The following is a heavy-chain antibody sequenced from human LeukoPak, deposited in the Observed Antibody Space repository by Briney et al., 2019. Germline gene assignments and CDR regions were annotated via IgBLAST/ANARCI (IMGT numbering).Heavy chain of an antibody. CDR1: GGSISIFY. V-gene: IGHV4-4*07. Sequence: TSETLSLTCTVSGGSISIFYWSWLRQPAGKGLDWIGRIHSSGSINHNPSLKSRVTLSVDTSKNQFSLKLTSVAAADTAVYYCARGTFKDGLDVWGQGTTVTVSS. CDR2: IHSSGSI. D-gene: IGHD2/OR15-2a*01. J-gene: IGHJ6*02. CDR3: ARGTFKDGLDV.